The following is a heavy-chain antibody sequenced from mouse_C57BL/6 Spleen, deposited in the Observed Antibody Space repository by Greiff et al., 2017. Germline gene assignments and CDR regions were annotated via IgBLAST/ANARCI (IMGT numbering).Heavy chain of an antibody. CDR2: INPNNGGT. CDR3: AVGLLRWYFDV. V-gene: IGHV1-22*01. J-gene: IGHJ1*03. D-gene: IGHD2-3*01. CDR1: GYTFTDYN. Sequence: EVQLQQSGPELVKPGASVKMSCKASGYTFTDYNMHWVKQSHGKSLEWIGYINPNNGGTSYNQKFKGKATLTVNKSSSTAYMALRSLTSEDSAVYYCAVGLLRWYFDVWGTGTTVTVSS.